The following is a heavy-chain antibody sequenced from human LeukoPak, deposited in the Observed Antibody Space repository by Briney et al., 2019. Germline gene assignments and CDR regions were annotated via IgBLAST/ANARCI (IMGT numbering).Heavy chain of an antibody. J-gene: IGHJ6*04. CDR1: GGYISSYY. Sequence: SETLSLTCTVSGGYISSYYWSWMRQPPGKGLEWIGYIYYGGSPKYNPSLKSRVTISLDTSKSQFSLNLTSVTAADTAMYYCARGAILTGTSLWGKGTTVTISS. V-gene: IGHV4-59*01. D-gene: IGHD3-9*01. CDR2: IYYGGSP. CDR3: ARGAILTGTSL.